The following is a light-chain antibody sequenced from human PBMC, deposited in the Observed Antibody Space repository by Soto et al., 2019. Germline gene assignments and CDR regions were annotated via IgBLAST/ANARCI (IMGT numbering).Light chain of an antibody. CDR3: QQSGSPSRT. Sequence: IVLTQSPGTLSLSPGERATLSCRASQSVSSSYLAWYQQKPGQAPRLLIYGASSRATGIPDRFSGSGSGTDFTLTISRLEPEDFAVYYCQQSGSPSRTSGQWPKVDIK. CDR1: QSVSSSY. V-gene: IGKV3-20*01. J-gene: IGKJ1*01. CDR2: GAS.